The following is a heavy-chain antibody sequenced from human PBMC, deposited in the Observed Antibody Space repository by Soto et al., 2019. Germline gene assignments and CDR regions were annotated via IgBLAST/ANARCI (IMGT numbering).Heavy chain of an antibody. CDR3: AKEIAAAGTLYYYYYGMDV. CDR1: GFTFSSYA. J-gene: IGHJ6*02. Sequence: GGSLRLSCAASGFTFSSYAMSWVRQAPGKGLEWVSAISGSGGSTYYADSVKGRFTISRDNSKNTLYLQMNSLRDEDTAVYYCAKEIAAAGTLYYYYYGMDVWGQGTTVTVAS. CDR2: ISGSGGST. V-gene: IGHV3-23*01. D-gene: IGHD6-13*01.